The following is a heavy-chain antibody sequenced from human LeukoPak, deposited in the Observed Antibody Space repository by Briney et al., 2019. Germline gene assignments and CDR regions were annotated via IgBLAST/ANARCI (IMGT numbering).Heavy chain of an antibody. V-gene: IGHV3-33*01. D-gene: IGHD3-10*01. CDR3: ARAPLDYYGSGSYGGTNWFDP. Sequence: GGSLRLSCAASGFTFSGYGMHWVRQAPGKGLEWVAVIWYDGSNKYYADSVKGRFTISRDNSKNTLYLQMNSLRAEDTAVYYCARAPLDYYGSGSYGGTNWFDPWGQGTLVTVSS. CDR2: IWYDGSNK. J-gene: IGHJ5*02. CDR1: GFTFSGYG.